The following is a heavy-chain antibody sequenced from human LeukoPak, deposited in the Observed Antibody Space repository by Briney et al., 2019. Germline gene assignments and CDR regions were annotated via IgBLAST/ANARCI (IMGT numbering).Heavy chain of an antibody. CDR3: ARDRRITMVRGPIDY. CDR2: ISYDGSNK. D-gene: IGHD3-10*01. V-gene: IGHV3-30-3*01. Sequence: GRSLRLSCAASGFTFSSYAMHWVRQAPGKGLEWVAVISYDGSNKYYADSVKGRFTISRDNSKNTLYLQVNSLRAEDTAVYYCARDRRITMVRGPIDYWGQGTLVTVSS. CDR1: GFTFSSYA. J-gene: IGHJ4*02.